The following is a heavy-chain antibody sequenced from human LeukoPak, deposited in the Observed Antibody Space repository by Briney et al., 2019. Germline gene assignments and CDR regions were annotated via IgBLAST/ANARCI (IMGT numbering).Heavy chain of an antibody. CDR2: IYPGDSDT. CDR3: ARGRDGYNGDAFDI. CDR1: GYTFTNYW. D-gene: IGHD5-24*01. J-gene: IGHJ3*02. V-gene: IGHV5-51*01. Sequence: GESLMISCKGSGYTFTNYWIGWVRQMPGKGLEWMGIIYPGDSDTRYSPSFQGQVTFSADKSISTAYLQWSSLKASDTAVYYCARGRDGYNGDAFDIWGQGTMVTVSS.